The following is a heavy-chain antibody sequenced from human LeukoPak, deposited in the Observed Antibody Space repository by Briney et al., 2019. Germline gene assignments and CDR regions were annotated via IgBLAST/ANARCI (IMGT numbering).Heavy chain of an antibody. CDR2: IRSKANSYAT. Sequence: GGSLRLSCGASGFTFSGSAMHWVRQASGKGLEWVGRIRSKANSYATTYAASVKGRFTISRDDSKNTAYLQMNSLKTEDTAVYYCSRRTVAGNYYYMDVWGKGTTVTVSS. V-gene: IGHV3-73*01. CDR3: SRRTVAGNYYYMDV. J-gene: IGHJ6*03. CDR1: GFTFSGSA. D-gene: IGHD6-19*01.